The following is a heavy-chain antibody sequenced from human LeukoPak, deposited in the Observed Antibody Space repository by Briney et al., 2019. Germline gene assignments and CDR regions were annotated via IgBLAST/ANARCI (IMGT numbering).Heavy chain of an antibody. J-gene: IGHJ4*02. CDR3: ARDPHRFLEWFLDW. D-gene: IGHD3-3*01. CDR1: GFTFSSYA. CDR2: INTDGTTT. V-gene: IGHV3-74*01. Sequence: GGSLRLSCAASGFTFSSYAMSWVRQAPGKGLVWVSRINTDGTTTNYADSVKGRFTISRDNATNTVYLQMNSLRADDTAVYYCARDPHRFLEWFLDWWGQGTLVTVSS.